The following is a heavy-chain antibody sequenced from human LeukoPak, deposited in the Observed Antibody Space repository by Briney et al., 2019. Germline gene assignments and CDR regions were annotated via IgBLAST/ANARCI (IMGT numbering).Heavy chain of an antibody. J-gene: IGHJ4*02. CDR1: GFAFDEHG. CDR3: ARAPITSPFYFDY. V-gene: IGHV3-20*04. CDR2: INWRGGST. D-gene: IGHD2-2*01. Sequence: GGSLRLSCTASGFAFDEHGMSWVRQVPGKGLEWVSGINWRGGSTGYADPLRGRFTISRDNAKTSLYLQMDSLRAEDTALYYCARAPITSPFYFDYWGQGTPVTVSS.